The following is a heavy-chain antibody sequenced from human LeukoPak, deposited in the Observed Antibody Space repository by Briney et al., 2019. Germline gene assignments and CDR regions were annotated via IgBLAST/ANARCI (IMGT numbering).Heavy chain of an antibody. CDR2: INPNSGDT. D-gene: IGHD1-26*01. V-gene: IGHV1-2*02. Sequence: GASVKVSCKASGYTFTDYYMHWVRQAPGQGLEWMGWINPNSGDTKYEQKFQGRVTMTRDTSITAAYMELSRLRSDDTAVYYCARPRSGSSFLSAYDFWGQGTMVTVSS. CDR1: GYTFTDYY. J-gene: IGHJ3*01. CDR3: ARPRSGSSFLSAYDF.